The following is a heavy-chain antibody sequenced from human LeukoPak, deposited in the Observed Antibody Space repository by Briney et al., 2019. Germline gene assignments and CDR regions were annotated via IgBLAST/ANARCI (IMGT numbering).Heavy chain of an antibody. Sequence: GGSLRLSCVVSGISLSNYAMTWVRQAPGKGLEWVSYISERGGSTTYADSVKGRFAISRDTSLNTLYLQMNNLRAEDTAVYFCAKRGVVIRGLLVIGYHQEAYHYDFWGQGVLVTVSS. CDR2: ISERGGST. CDR3: AKRGVVIRGLLVIGYHQEAYHYDF. V-gene: IGHV3-23*01. CDR1: GISLSNYA. D-gene: IGHD3-10*01. J-gene: IGHJ4*02.